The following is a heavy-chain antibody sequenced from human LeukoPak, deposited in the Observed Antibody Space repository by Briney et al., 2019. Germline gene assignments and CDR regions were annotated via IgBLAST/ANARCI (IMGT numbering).Heavy chain of an antibody. D-gene: IGHD3-3*01. CDR2: IYYSEST. CDR1: GGSMSSSSYY. CDR3: ARVLRFLEWLPIYYYYYYMDV. Sequence: PSETLSLTCTVSGGSMSSSSYYWGWIRQPPGKGLEWIGSIYYSESTYQNPSLKSRVTISVDTSKNQFSLKLSSVTAADTAVYYCARVLRFLEWLPIYYYYYYMDVWGKGTTVTVSS. V-gene: IGHV4-39*07. J-gene: IGHJ6*03.